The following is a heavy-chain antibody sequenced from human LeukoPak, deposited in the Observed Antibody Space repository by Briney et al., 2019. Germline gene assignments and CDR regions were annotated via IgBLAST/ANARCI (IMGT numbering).Heavy chain of an antibody. CDR3: ARDKSRVLDY. CDR2: TYYRSQWYN. J-gene: IGHJ4*02. Sequence: SQTLSLTCAISGDXVSSNSVAWNWIRQSPSRGLEWLGRTYYRSQWYNDYGVSVKSRITINPDTSKNQFSLQVNSVTPEDTAVYYCARDKSRVLDYWGQGTLVTVSS. V-gene: IGHV6-1*01. CDR1: GDXVSSNSVA. D-gene: IGHD6-13*01.